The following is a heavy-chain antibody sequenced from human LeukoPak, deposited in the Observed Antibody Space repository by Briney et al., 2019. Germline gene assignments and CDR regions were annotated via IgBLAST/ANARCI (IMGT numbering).Heavy chain of an antibody. D-gene: IGHD6-6*01. CDR1: GGSFSGYY. Sequence: PSETLSLTCAVYGGSFSGYYWSWIRQPPGKGLEWIGEINHSGSTNYNPSLKSRVTISVDTSKNQFSLKLSSVTAADTAVYYCARRKTARPYYYYYYMDVWGKGTTVTVSS. J-gene: IGHJ6*03. CDR2: INHSGST. CDR3: ARRKTARPYYYYYYMDV. V-gene: IGHV4-34*01.